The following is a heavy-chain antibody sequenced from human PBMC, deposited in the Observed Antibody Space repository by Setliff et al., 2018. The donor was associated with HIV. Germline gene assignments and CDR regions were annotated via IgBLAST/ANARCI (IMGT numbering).Heavy chain of an antibody. CDR1: GGSISSVNYY. V-gene: IGHV4-31*03. CDR3: ARGILVDPTRFDY. J-gene: IGHJ4*02. Sequence: PSETLSLTCSVSGGSISSVNYYWSWIRQHPGKGLEWIGFIHYTGSTYYNPSLKSRVTISVDTSKDQFSLKLTSVTAADTAVYYCARGILVDPTRFDYWGQGTQVTVSS. D-gene: IGHD1-26*01. CDR2: IHYTGST.